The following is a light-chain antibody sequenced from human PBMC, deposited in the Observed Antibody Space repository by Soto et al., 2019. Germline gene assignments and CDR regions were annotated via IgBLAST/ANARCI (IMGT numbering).Light chain of an antibody. CDR1: QSISSW. J-gene: IGKJ1*01. CDR3: QQNYSSPRT. V-gene: IGKV1-5*01. CDR2: AAS. Sequence: IQVTNSPSNGTASVSDRVTITCRASQSISSWLAWYQQKPGKAPKLLIYAASSLKSGLPSRFSGSGSGTDFTLTISSLQPEDFATYYCQQNYSSPRTFGQGTKVDIK.